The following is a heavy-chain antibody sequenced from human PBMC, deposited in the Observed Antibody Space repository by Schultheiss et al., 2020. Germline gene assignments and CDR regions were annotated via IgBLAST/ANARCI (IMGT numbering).Heavy chain of an antibody. V-gene: IGHV4-61*01. CDR1: GGPVSSGSYY. Sequence: SETLSLTCTVSGGPVSSGSYYWSWIRQPPGKGLEWIGYIYYNGNTNYRPSLRSRVTMSLDTSKNQFSLNLTSVTPADTAVYYCARGLIFLAAAGTLWFDPWGQVTLVNVSS. J-gene: IGHJ5*02. CDR2: IYYNGNT. D-gene: IGHD6-13*01. CDR3: ARGLIFLAAAGTLWFDP.